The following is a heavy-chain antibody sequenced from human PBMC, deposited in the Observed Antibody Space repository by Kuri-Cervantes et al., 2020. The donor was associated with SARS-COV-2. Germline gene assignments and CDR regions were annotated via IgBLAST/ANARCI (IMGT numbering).Heavy chain of an antibody. CDR2: IDSSSDYI. J-gene: IGHJ3*01. Sequence: GESLKISCAASGFTFRSYSMNWVRQTPGKGLEWVSSIDSSSDYIYYADSVKGRFTISRDNANNSLSLQMNGLGAEDTAVYYCARAKLGGYDAFDLWGQGTMVTVSS. V-gene: IGHV3-21*01. CDR3: ARAKLGGYDAFDL. CDR1: GFTFRSYS. D-gene: IGHD3-22*01.